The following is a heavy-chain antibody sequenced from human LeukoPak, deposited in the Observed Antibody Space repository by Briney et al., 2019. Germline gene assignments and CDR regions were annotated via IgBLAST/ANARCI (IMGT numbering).Heavy chain of an antibody. Sequence: PSETLSLTCTVSGCSISSYYWRWVRQPPGKGLERIGNIFYSGSTYYIPSLKSGGTISLDTSRNTFYLKLNSLTAADTAVYYCAKANGCGLVDIWGQGTLVTVSS. CDR1: GCSISSYY. CDR3: AKANGCGLVDI. J-gene: IGHJ3*02. CDR2: IFYSGST. D-gene: IGHD2-21*01. V-gene: IGHV4-59*12.